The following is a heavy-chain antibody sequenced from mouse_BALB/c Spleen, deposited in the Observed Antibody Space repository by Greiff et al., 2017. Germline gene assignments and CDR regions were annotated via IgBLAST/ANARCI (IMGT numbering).Heavy chain of an antibody. CDR1: GFTFSSFG. J-gene: IGHJ4*01. D-gene: IGHD1-1*02. CDR2: ISSGSSTI. CDR3: ASNGRGYAMDY. Sequence: EVQLVESGGGLVQPGGSRKLSCAASGFTFSSFGMHWVRQAPEKGLEWVAYISSGSSTIYYADTVKGRFTISRDNPKNTLFLQMTSLRSEDTAMYYCASNGRGYAMDYWGQGTSVTVSS. V-gene: IGHV5-17*02.